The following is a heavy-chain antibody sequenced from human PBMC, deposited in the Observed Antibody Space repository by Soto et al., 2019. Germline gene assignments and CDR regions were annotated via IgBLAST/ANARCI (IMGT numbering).Heavy chain of an antibody. CDR2: IVPIVDTS. CDR3: VRDNCWGGFGESNWLDH. CDR1: GGTFSSYA. V-gene: IGHV1-69*13. J-gene: IGHJ5*02. Sequence: SVKVSCKTSGGTFSSYAISWVRQAPGQGLEWMGGIVPIVDTSTYAQKFQGRVTITADESTSTAYMELSSLRSDDTAMYYCVRDNCWGGFGESNWLDHWGQGTLGTVSS. D-gene: IGHD3-10*01.